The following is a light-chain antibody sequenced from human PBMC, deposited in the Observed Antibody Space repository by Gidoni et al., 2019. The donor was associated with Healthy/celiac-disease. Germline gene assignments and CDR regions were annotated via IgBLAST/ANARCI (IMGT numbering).Light chain of an antibody. CDR1: QSISSY. J-gene: IGKJ1*01. CDR3: QQSYSRWT. V-gene: IGKV1-39*01. CDR2: AAS. Sequence: DIQMTPSPSSLSASVGERVTIPCRASQSISSYLNWYHQKPGKAPKLLIYAASSFQSGVPSRFSGSGSGTDFTLTISSLQPEDFATYYCQQSYSRWTFGQGTKVEIK.